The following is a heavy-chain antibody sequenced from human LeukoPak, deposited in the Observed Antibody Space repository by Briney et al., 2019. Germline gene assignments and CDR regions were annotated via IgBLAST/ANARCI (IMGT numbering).Heavy chain of an antibody. V-gene: IGHV3-21*01. CDR3: ARENYYYYYMDV. CDR1: GFTFSSYS. CDR2: ISSSSSYI. Sequence: GGSLRLSCAASGFTFSSYSMNLVRQAPGKGLEWVSSISSSSSYIYYADSVKGRFTISRDNAKNSLYLQMNSLRAEDTAVYYCARENYYYYYMDVWGKGTTVTVSS. J-gene: IGHJ6*03.